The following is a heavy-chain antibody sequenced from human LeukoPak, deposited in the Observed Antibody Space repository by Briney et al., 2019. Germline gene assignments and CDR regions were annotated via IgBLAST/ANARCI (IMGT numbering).Heavy chain of an antibody. D-gene: IGHD2-15*01. Sequence: GGSLRLSCAASGFTFSSYSMNWVRQAPGKGLEWVSSISSSSSYIYYADSVKGRFTISRDNAKNSLYLQMNSLRAEDTAVYYRARLVVAAAPSDYWGQGTLVTVSS. V-gene: IGHV3-21*01. J-gene: IGHJ4*02. CDR1: GFTFSSYS. CDR2: ISSSSSYI. CDR3: ARLVVAAAPSDY.